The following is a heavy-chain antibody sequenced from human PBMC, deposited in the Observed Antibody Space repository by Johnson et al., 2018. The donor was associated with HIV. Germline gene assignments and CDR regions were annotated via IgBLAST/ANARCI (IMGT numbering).Heavy chain of an antibody. CDR2: IRYDGSNK. V-gene: IGHV3-30*02. Sequence: VQLVESGGGVVQPGGSLRLSCAASGFTFSSYGMHWVRQAPGKGLEWVAFIRYDGSNKYYADSVKGLFTISRDNSKNTLFLQMNSLRAEDTAVYYCAKRSSDAFDIWGQGTMVTVSS. J-gene: IGHJ3*02. D-gene: IGHD1-26*01. CDR3: AKRSSDAFDI. CDR1: GFTFSSYG.